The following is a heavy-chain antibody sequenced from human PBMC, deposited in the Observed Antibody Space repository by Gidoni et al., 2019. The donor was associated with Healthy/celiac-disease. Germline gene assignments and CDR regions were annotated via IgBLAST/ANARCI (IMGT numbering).Heavy chain of an antibody. CDR1: GFTVSSNY. J-gene: IGHJ4*02. CDR2: IYSGGST. D-gene: IGHD3-3*01. CDR3: ASGSPNKEYYDFWSAYSERFDY. Sequence: EVQLVESGGGLMQPGGSLRLSCAASGFTVSSNYMSWVRQAPGKGLEWVSVIYSGGSTYYADSVKGRFIISRDNSKNTLYLQMNSLRAEDTAVYYCASGSPNKEYYDFWSAYSERFDYWGQGTLVTVSS. V-gene: IGHV3-53*01.